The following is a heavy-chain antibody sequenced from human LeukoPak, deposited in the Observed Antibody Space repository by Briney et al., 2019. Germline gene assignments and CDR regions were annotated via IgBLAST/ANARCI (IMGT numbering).Heavy chain of an antibody. CDR1: GGTFSNSV. D-gene: IGHD2-2*01. Sequence: GSSVKVSCKASGGTFSNSVINWVRQAPGKGLEWMGGIIPILGTANYAQKFQGRVTITADESTRTAYMELSSLRSEDTAVYYCARDARHRYCSTTSCYWGWFAPWGQGTLVTVSP. J-gene: IGHJ5*02. V-gene: IGHV1-69*01. CDR3: ARDARHRYCSTTSCYWGWFAP. CDR2: IIPILGTA.